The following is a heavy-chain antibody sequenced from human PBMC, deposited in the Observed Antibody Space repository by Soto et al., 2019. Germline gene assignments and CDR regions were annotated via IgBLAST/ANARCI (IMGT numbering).Heavy chain of an antibody. CDR3: VGSGYDWGATRY. Sequence: PGESLKISCXGSGYSFTSYWIGWVRQMPGKGLEWMGIIYPGGSDTRYSPSFQGQVTISADKSISTAYLQWSSLKASDTPMYYCVGSGYDWGATRYWGQGTLVTVSS. CDR2: IYPGGSDT. J-gene: IGHJ4*02. CDR1: GYSFTSYW. D-gene: IGHD5-12*01. V-gene: IGHV5-51*01.